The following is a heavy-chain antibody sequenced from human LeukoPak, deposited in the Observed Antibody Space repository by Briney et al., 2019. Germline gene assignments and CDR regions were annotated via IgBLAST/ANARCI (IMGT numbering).Heavy chain of an antibody. D-gene: IGHD6-19*01. V-gene: IGHV4-4*07. Sequence: SETLSLTCTVSGGSISSYYWSWIRQPAGKGLEWIGRIYTSGSTNYNPSLKSRVTISVDTSKNQFSLKLRSVTAADTAVYYCARDWNSGWYFDYWRRGTLVTVSS. J-gene: IGHJ4*02. CDR3: ARDWNSGWYFDY. CDR2: IYTSGST. CDR1: GGSISSYY.